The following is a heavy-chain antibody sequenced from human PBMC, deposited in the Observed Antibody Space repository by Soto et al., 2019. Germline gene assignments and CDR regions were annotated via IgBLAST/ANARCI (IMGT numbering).Heavy chain of an antibody. CDR3: GTTKGSYSSGYYYFDY. CDR1: GGTFSTYA. CDR2: IIPLFGTA. Sequence: QVQLVQSGAEVKQPRSSVKVSCKTSGGTFSTYAIYWVRQAPGQGLEWMGAIIPLFGTADYAQKFQGRVTITADESTSTASTELSSLRSEDTAVYYCGTTKGSYSSGYYYFDYWWQGTLVTVSS. J-gene: IGHJ4*02. V-gene: IGHV1-69*01. D-gene: IGHD6-19*01.